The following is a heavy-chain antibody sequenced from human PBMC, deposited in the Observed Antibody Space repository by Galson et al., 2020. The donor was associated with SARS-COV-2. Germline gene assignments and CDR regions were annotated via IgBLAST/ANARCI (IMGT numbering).Heavy chain of an antibody. CDR2: IYYRGST. CDR3: ARERYSSSWDYYGMDV. J-gene: IGHJ6*02. V-gene: IGHV4-59*01. CDR1: GGSLSSYY. Sequence: SETLSLTCTVSGGSLSSYYWSWIRPPPGKGLASTGNIYYRGSTNYNPSLKSRVTISVDTSKNHFSLKVSSVTAADTAVYYCARERYSSSWDYYGMDVWGQGTTVTVSS. D-gene: IGHD6-13*01.